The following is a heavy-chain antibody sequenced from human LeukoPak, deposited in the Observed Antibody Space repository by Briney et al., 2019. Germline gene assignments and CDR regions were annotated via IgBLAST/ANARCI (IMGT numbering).Heavy chain of an antibody. V-gene: IGHV1-2*02. Sequence: ASVKVSCKASGGTFSSYAISWVRQAPGQGLEWMGWINPNSGGTNYAQKFQGRVTMTRDTSISTAYMELSRLRSDDTAVYYRARDSELRLDYWGQGTLVTVSS. CDR2: INPNSGGT. D-gene: IGHD4-23*01. CDR3: ARDSELRLDY. J-gene: IGHJ4*02. CDR1: GGTFSSYA.